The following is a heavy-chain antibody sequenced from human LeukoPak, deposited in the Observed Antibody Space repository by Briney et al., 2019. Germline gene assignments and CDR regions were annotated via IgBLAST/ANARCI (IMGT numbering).Heavy chain of an antibody. Sequence: GESLKIPCKGSGYSITSYWIGWVRHLPGKNLEWMGITYPGDSDTRYSPSFQGQVTISADKSISTAYLQWSSLKASDTAMYYCARAFIYGGSNWFEPWGQGTLVTVSS. V-gene: IGHV5-51*01. CDR2: TYPGDSDT. CDR1: GYSITSYW. CDR3: ARAFIYGGSNWFEP. J-gene: IGHJ5*02. D-gene: IGHD6-25*01.